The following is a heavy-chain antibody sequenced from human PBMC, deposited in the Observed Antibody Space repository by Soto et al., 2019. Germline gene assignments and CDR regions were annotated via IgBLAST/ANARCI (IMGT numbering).Heavy chain of an antibody. J-gene: IGHJ4*02. CDR2: IYHSGSI. CDR3: ARAPIV. D-gene: IGHD2-15*01. V-gene: IGHV4-30-2*01. CDR1: GGSISSGGYS. Sequence: QLQLQESGSGLVKPSQTLSLTCAVSGGSISSGGYSWSWIRQPPGKGLEWIGYIYHSGSIYYNPSLNSRVSISVARPTKQFSTQLSSVTAADTAVYYCARAPIVWGQGTLVTVSS.